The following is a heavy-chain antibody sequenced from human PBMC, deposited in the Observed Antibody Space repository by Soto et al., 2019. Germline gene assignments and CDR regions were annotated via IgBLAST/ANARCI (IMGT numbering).Heavy chain of an antibody. V-gene: IGHV4-31*03. Sequence: SETLSLTCTVSGGSISSGGYYWSWIRQHPGKGLEWIGYIYYSGSTYYNPSLKSRVTISVDTSKNQFSLKLSSVTAADTAVYYCARVVDHFHFDYWGKGTLVTVSS. D-gene: IGHD2-2*01. CDR3: ARVVDHFHFDY. J-gene: IGHJ4*02. CDR2: IYYSGST. CDR1: GGSISSGGYY.